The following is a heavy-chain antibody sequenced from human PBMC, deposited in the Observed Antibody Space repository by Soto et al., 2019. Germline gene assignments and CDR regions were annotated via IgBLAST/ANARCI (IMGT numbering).Heavy chain of an antibody. CDR3: ARGFLTGTTYDNFLFDY. CDR1: GFTFSSYD. D-gene: IGHD1-7*01. J-gene: IGHJ4*02. V-gene: IGHV3-13*01. Sequence: PGGSLRLSCAASGFTFSSYDMHWVRQATGKGLEWVSAIGTAGDTYYPGSVKGRFTISRENAKNSLYLQMNSLRAGDTAVYYCARGFLTGTTYDNFLFDYWGQGTLVTVSS. CDR2: IGTAGDT.